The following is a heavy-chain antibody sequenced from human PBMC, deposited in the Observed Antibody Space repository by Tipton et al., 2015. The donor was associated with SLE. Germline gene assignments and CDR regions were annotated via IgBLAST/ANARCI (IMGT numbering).Heavy chain of an antibody. CDR1: GYTFTGYY. D-gene: IGHD6-19*01. CDR3: ARDGGVEQWLYY. Sequence: QSGAEVKKPGASVKVSCKASGYTFTGYYMHWVRQAPGQGLEWMGGIIPIFGTANYAQKFQGRVTITADESTSTAYMELSSLRSEDTAVYYCARDGGVEQWLYYWGQGTLVTVSS. CDR2: IIPIFGTA. V-gene: IGHV1-69*13. J-gene: IGHJ4*02.